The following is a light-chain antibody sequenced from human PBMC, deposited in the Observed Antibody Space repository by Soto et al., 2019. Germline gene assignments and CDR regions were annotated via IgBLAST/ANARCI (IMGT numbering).Light chain of an antibody. CDR1: ESVTSTY. J-gene: IGKJ2*02. Sequence: ENVLTQSPGTLSLSPGERATLSCRATESVTSTYISWYQKKPGQTPRLLIFGTSIRAAGIPDRFSGSGSGTDFPLTISRLEPEDFAVYYCQQCDSSPLWTFGQGTKLDIK. CDR2: GTS. CDR3: QQCDSSPLWT. V-gene: IGKV3-20*01.